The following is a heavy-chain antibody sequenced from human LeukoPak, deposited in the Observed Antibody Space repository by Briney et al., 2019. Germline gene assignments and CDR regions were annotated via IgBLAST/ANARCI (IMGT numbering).Heavy chain of an antibody. V-gene: IGHV3-48*03. CDR1: GFTFSAYE. CDR3: ARAYCASGTCYLDY. J-gene: IGHJ4*02. CDR2: ISSSGRTI. D-gene: IGHD3-22*01. Sequence: GGSLPLSCAASGFTFSAYEMNWVRQAPGKGLEWVSYISSSGRTIYYGDSVKGRFTTSRDNAKKSLYLQMNNLRAEDTAVYYCARAYCASGTCYLDYGAQGTLVTVSS.